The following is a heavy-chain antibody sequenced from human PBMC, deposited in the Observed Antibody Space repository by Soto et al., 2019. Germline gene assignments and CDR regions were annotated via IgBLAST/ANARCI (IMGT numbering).Heavy chain of an antibody. J-gene: IGHJ4*02. CDR2: ISGGGGTT. CDR1: GFTFNIYA. D-gene: IGHD3-10*01. V-gene: IGHV3-23*01. CDR3: AKGRGDNYGRGAYDY. Sequence: EVRLLESGGGLVQPGGSLRLSCAASGFTFNIYAMNWVRQAPGKGLEWVSSISGGGGTTYYADSMKGRFTISRDNSKNTLVLQMSSLRADDTALYYCAKGRGDNYGRGAYDYWGQGTLVTVSS.